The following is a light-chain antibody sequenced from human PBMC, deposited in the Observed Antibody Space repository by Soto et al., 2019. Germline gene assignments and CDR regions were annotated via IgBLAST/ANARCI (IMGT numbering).Light chain of an antibody. CDR3: SSYTSSSTLV. Sequence: QSALTQPASVSGSPGQSITISCTGTRSDVGVYNYVSCYQQHPGKAPKLMIYEVSNRPSGVSNRFSGSKSGNTASLTISGLQAEDEADYYCSSYTSSSTLVFGGGTKLTVL. J-gene: IGLJ3*02. CDR2: EVS. V-gene: IGLV2-14*01. CDR1: RSDVGVYNY.